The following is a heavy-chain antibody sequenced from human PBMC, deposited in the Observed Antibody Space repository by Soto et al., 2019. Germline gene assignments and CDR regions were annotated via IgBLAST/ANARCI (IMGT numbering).Heavy chain of an antibody. CDR3: ARDVPTIFGVVMMAD. J-gene: IGHJ4*02. V-gene: IGHV1-69*04. CDR2: IIPILGIA. Sequence: ASVKVSCKASGGTFSSYTISWVRQAPGQGLEWMGRIIPILGIANYAQKFQGRVTITADKSTSTAYMELSSLRSEDTAVYYCARDVPTIFGVVMMADSGQGTLVTVAS. CDR1: GGTFSSYT. D-gene: IGHD3-3*01.